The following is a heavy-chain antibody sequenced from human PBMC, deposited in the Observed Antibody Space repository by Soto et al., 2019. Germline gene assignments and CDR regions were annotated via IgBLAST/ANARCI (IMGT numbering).Heavy chain of an antibody. D-gene: IGHD1-26*01. CDR2: IFSNDEE. CDR3: ARKGDTYYYAMDV. J-gene: IGHJ6*02. CDR1: GFSLSNAKMG. V-gene: IGHV2-26*01. Sequence: QVTLKESGPVLVKPTETLTLTCAVSGFSLSNAKMGVSWIRQPPGKALEWLAHIFSNDEESYSTSLKSRLTXSXDXFKSQVVLTMTDMDPVDTATYYCARKGDTYYYAMDVWGHGITVTVSS.